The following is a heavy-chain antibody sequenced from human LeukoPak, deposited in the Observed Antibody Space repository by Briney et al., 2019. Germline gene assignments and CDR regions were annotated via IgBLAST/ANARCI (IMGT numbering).Heavy chain of an antibody. CDR2: ISSSSSTI. V-gene: IGHV3-48*01. CDR1: GFTFSSYS. CDR3: ARGYGWGSYFG. D-gene: IGHD3-10*01. Sequence: GGSLRLSCAASGFTFSSYSMNWVRQAPGKGLEWVSYISSSSSTIYYADSVKGRFTISRDNAKNSLYLQMNSLRAEDTAVYYCARGYGWGSYFGWGQGTLVTVSS. J-gene: IGHJ4*02.